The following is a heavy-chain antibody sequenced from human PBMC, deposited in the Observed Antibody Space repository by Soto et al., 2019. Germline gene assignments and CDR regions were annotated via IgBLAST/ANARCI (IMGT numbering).Heavy chain of an antibody. CDR1: GFTFSSSA. CDR2: VSENDGSRGGT. V-gene: IGHV3-23*01. D-gene: IGHD2-21*01. CDR3: ASAKAVVIAALGI. Sequence: EVQLLESGGGLVQPGGSLRLSCTASGFTFSSSAMNWVRQAPGQGLEWVASVSENDGSRGGTYYADSVKGRFTISRDNSKHTLYLRMDSLRGADTAVYYCASAKAVVIAALGIWGQGTMVTVSS. J-gene: IGHJ3*02.